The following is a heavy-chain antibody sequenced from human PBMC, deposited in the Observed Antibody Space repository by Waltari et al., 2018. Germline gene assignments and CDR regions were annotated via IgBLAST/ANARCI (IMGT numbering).Heavy chain of an antibody. J-gene: IGHJ4*02. CDR2: IYYSGST. Sequence: QLQLQESGPGLVKPSATLSLTCTVSGRSISSRSYYWGWIRQPPGKGLEWIGTIYYSGSTYYNPSLKSRVTMSVDTSKNQFSLKLSSVTAADTAVYYCARHPRFVVVTAISAIRPSGHFDYWGQGTLVTVSS. D-gene: IGHD2-21*02. CDR3: ARHPRFVVVTAISAIRPSGHFDY. V-gene: IGHV4-39*01. CDR1: GRSISSRSYY.